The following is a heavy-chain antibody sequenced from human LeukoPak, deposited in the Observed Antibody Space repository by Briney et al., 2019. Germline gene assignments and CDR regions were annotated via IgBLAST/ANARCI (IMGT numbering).Heavy chain of an antibody. V-gene: IGHV1-69*05. D-gene: IGHD3-22*01. CDR3: ARAAFRHYDSSGLLFDY. J-gene: IGHJ4*02. Sequence: SVKVSCKASGGTSSSYAISWVRQAPGQGLEWMGGIIPIFGTANYAQKFQGRVTITTDESTSTAYMELSSLRSEDTAVYYCARAAFRHYDSSGLLFDYWGQGTLVTVSS. CDR2: IIPIFGTA. CDR1: GGTSSSYA.